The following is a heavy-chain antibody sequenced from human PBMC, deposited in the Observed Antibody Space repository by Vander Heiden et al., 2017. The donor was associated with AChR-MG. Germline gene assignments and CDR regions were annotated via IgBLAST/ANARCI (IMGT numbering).Heavy chain of an antibody. CDR1: GFTFSDHY. D-gene: IGHD2-8*02. V-gene: IGHV3-72*01. J-gene: IGHJ5*02. Sequence: EVQVVESGGGLVQPGGSLRLSCAASGFTFSDHYMDWVRQAPGKGLEWVGRIRNKANRYTTEYAASVKGRFTVSRDDSKNSLYLQMNSLKTEDTAVYYCARGPYCSGGVCPGDFDPWGQGTLVTVSS. CDR2: IRNKANRYTT. CDR3: ARGPYCSGGVCPGDFDP.